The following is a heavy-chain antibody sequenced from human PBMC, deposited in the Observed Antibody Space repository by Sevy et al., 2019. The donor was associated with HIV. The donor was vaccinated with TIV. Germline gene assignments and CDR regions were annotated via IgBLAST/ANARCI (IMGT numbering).Heavy chain of an antibody. CDR1: GFIFNDYA. Sequence: GGSLRLSCAASGFIFNDYAMHWVRQAPGKGLEWAAVISDDGNNKYYTDSVEGRLTISRDNSKDTRYLQMNSLRAVDTAIYYCAREGAPYRNIRYCSGDNCYYNWFDPWGQGTLVTVSS. D-gene: IGHD2-15*01. V-gene: IGHV3-30*10. J-gene: IGHJ5*02. CDR2: ISDDGNNK. CDR3: AREGAPYRNIRYCSGDNCYYNWFDP.